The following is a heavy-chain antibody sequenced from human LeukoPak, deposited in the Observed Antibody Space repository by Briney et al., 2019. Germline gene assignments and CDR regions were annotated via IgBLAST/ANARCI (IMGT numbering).Heavy chain of an antibody. Sequence: PGGSLRLSCAASGFTFANYEIHWVRQAPGKGLEWVSVMSPDGSIKIYTDSVKGRFTISRDNSKNPQYLEMNSLRVDDTAVYFCARDLRSGSPDYFDSWGRGTLVTVSS. V-gene: IGHV3-30-3*01. D-gene: IGHD1-14*01. CDR3: ARDLRSGSPDYFDS. CDR1: GFTFANYE. J-gene: IGHJ4*02. CDR2: MSPDGSIK.